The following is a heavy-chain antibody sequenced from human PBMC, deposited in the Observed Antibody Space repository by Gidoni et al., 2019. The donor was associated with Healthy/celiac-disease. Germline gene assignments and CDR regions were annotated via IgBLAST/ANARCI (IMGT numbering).Heavy chain of an antibody. CDR1: GGSFSGYY. D-gene: IGHD6-19*01. J-gene: IGHJ4*02. Sequence: QVQLQQWGAGLLKPSETLSLTCAVYGGSFSGYYWSWIRQPQGKGLAWSGEISHSGSSTYNPSLKCRVTISVDTSKNQFSLKLSSVTAADTAVYYCARGEGYSSGWRHDYWGQGTLVTVSS. CDR3: ARGEGYSSGWRHDY. CDR2: ISHSGSS. V-gene: IGHV4-34*01.